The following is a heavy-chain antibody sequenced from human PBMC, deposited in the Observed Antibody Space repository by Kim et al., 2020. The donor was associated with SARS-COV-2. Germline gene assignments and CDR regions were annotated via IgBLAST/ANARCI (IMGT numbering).Heavy chain of an antibody. Sequence: SETLSLTCSVSGASIDSLFWGWVRQTPEKGLEWIASIYYTGTPHYNPSLMSRVAISLDKSRNRFSLRLTSVTAADTATYFCARHLDASDPFYTLAYWGQGSSVTVPS. V-gene: IGHV4-59*08. CDR2: IYYTGTP. D-gene: IGHD3-16*01. CDR3: ARHLDASDPFYTLAY. CDR1: GASIDSLF. J-gene: IGHJ6*02.